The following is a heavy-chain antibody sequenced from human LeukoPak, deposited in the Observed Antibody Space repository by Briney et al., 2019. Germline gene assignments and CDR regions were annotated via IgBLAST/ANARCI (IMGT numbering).Heavy chain of an antibody. CDR2: INAGNGNT. Sequence: ASVKVSCKASGYTFTSYAMHWVRQAPGQRLEWMGWINAGNGNTKYSQKFQGRVTITRDTSASTAYMELSRLRSDDTAVYYCATMYSSGRRHFYYYYGMDVWGQGTTVTVSS. CDR1: GYTFTSYA. J-gene: IGHJ6*02. V-gene: IGHV1-3*01. CDR3: ATMYSSGRRHFYYYYGMDV. D-gene: IGHD6-19*01.